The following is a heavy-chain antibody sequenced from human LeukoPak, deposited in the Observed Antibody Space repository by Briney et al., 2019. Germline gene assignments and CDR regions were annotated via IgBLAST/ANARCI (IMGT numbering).Heavy chain of an antibody. CDR2: IYHSGST. V-gene: IGHV4-34*01. D-gene: IGHD5-24*01. J-gene: IGHJ4*02. CDR1: GGSSSGYY. CDR3: ARDQGGYKD. Sequence: SETLSLTCAVYGGSSSGYYWSWIRQPPGKGLEWIGYIYHSGSTYYNPSLKSRVTISVDRSKNQFSLKLSSVTAADTAVYYCARDQGGYKDWGQGTLVTVSS.